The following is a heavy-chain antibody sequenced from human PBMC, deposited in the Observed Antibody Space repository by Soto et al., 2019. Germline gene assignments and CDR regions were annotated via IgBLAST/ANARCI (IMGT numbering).Heavy chain of an antibody. D-gene: IGHD2-15*01. Sequence: ASVKISCKASGYTFPSNGISWVRQATGQGLEWLGWISAYNGNANYAQKLQCRVTMTTVSSTSTAYMELMSLRSNDTALYYCVVAAQPYYFDYWGQGTLVTVSS. V-gene: IGHV1-18*01. CDR2: ISAYNGNA. CDR1: GYTFPSNG. CDR3: VVAAQPYYFDY. J-gene: IGHJ4*02.